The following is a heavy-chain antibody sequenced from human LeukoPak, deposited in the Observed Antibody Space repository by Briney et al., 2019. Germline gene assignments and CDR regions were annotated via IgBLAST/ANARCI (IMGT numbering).Heavy chain of an antibody. J-gene: IGHJ4*02. V-gene: IGHV3-73*01. Sequence: GGSLRLSCAACGFIFSDSAMHWVRQASGKGREWIGRIRTKRNNYVTGYGGGGRGRFRIAREDSKNTAFLEMSSLKTEDTAVYYCTGRDDYGDYWGQGIVVTVSS. CDR1: GFIFSDSA. CDR2: IRTKRNNYVT. CDR3: TGRDDYGDY.